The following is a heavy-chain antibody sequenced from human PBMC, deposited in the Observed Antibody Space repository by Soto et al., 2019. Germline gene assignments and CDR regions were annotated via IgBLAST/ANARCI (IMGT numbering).Heavy chain of an antibody. CDR3: ARGPVLLWFGELVPFEY. CDR2: IYYSGST. D-gene: IGHD3-10*01. V-gene: IGHV4-59*01. Sequence: PSETLSLTCTVSGGSISSYYWSWIRQPPGKGLEWIGYIYYSGSTNYNPSLKSRVTISVDTSKNQFSLKLSSVTAADTAVYYCARGPVLLWFGELVPFEYWGQGTLVTVSS. CDR1: GGSISSYY. J-gene: IGHJ4*02.